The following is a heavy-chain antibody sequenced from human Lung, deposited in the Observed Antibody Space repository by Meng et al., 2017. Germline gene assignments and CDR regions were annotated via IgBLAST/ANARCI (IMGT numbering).Heavy chain of an antibody. CDR1: GYTLSTYG. CDR3: AAPGPSAEAGFDY. Sequence: QVHLKTAEATLKKPRYTVKVSCKASGYTLSTYGIMWVRQAPGQGLEYVGWISGFNGYTNYAQKFQGRVSMTTDTSTSTAYMEVRSLRSDDTAVYYCAAPGPSAEAGFDYWGQGTLVTVSS. CDR2: ISGFNGYT. V-gene: IGHV1-18*01. D-gene: IGHD6-13*01. J-gene: IGHJ4*02.